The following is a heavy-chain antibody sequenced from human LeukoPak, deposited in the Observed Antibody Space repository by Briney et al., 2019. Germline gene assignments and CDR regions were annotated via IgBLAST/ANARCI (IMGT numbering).Heavy chain of an antibody. CDR1: GGSISSSSYY. Sequence: SETLSLTCTVSGGSISSSSYYWGWIRQPPGKGLEWIGSIYYSGSTYYNPSLKSRVTISVDTSKNQFSLKLSSVTAADTAMYYCARGRDGYNYRIYWGQGTLVTVSS. D-gene: IGHD5-24*01. V-gene: IGHV4-39*01. J-gene: IGHJ4*02. CDR3: ARGRDGYNYRIY. CDR2: IYYSGST.